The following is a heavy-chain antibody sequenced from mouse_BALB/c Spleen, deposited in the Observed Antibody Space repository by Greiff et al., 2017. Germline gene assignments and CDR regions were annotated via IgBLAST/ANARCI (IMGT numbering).Heavy chain of an antibody. D-gene: IGHD2-2*01. CDR1: GFTFSDYY. CDR3: ARDRGLQRQSYYAMDY. CDR2: ISDGGSYT. Sequence: DVMLVESGGGLVKPGGSLKLSCAASGFTFSDYYMYWVRQTPEKRLEWVATISDGGSYTYYPDSVKGRFTISRDNAKNTLYLQMSSLKSEDTAMYYCARDRGLQRQSYYAMDYWGQGTSVTVSS. J-gene: IGHJ4*01. V-gene: IGHV5-4*02.